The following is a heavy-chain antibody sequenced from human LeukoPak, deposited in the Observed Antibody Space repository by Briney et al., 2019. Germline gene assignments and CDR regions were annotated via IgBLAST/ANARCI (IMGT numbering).Heavy chain of an antibody. Sequence: ASVKVSCKASGYTFTSYYMDWVRQAPGQGLEWMGIINPSGGSTSYAQKFQGRVTMTRDTSTSTVYMELSSLRSEDTAVYYCARDLEVPAAINNWFDPWGQGTLVTVSS. D-gene: IGHD2-2*02. CDR2: INPSGGST. CDR1: GYTFTSYY. J-gene: IGHJ5*02. V-gene: IGHV1-46*03. CDR3: ARDLEVPAAINNWFDP.